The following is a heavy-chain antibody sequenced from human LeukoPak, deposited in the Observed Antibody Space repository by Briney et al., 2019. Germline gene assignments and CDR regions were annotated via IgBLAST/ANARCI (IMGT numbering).Heavy chain of an antibody. CDR3: ARVYTAKWFDP. D-gene: IGHD6-25*01. J-gene: IGHJ5*02. V-gene: IGHV4-34*01. Sequence: SETLSLTCAVYGGSFSGYYWSWIRQPPGKGLEWIGEINHSGSTNYNPSLKSRVTISVDTSKNQFSLKLSSVTAADTAVYYCARVYTAKWFDPWGQGTLVTVSS. CDR1: GGSFSGYY. CDR2: INHSGST.